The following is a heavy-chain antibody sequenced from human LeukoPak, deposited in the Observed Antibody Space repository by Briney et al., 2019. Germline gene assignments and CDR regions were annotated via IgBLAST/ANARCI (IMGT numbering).Heavy chain of an antibody. V-gene: IGHV5-51*01. D-gene: IGHD1-26*01. J-gene: IGHJ3*02. CDR1: GYIFTTYW. CDR3: VRPSGATPNRPWDAFDI. CDR2: IYPGNSDV. Sequence: GEPLKISCKSSGYIFTTYWIGWLRKMPGKGLKWMGIIYPGNSDVRYSPSSHGQVIISADKFISTAYQQWSSLKTSDTAIYYCVRPSGATPNRPWDAFDIWGQGTMATVSS.